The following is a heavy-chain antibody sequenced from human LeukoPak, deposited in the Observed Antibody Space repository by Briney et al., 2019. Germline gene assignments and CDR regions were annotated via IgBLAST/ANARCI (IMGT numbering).Heavy chain of an antibody. J-gene: IGHJ5*02. CDR1: GGSISSYY. V-gene: IGHV4-59*01. Sequence: SEALSLTCIVSGGSISSYYWGWIRQPPGKGLEWIGYIYYSGSTNYSPSLKSRVTISVDTSKNQLSLKLSSVTAADTAVYYCAREPGFDSSGYLNWFDPWGQGTLVTVSS. CDR3: AREPGFDSSGYLNWFDP. D-gene: IGHD3-22*01. CDR2: IYYSGST.